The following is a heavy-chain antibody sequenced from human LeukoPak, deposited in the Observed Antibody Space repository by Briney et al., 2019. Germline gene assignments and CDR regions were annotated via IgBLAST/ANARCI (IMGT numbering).Heavy chain of an antibody. J-gene: IGHJ4*02. CDR2: ISSSSSYT. CDR1: GFTFSDHY. CDR3: ARDSGYSGYSDY. Sequence: GGSLRLSCAAAGFTFSDHYMSWIRQAPGKGLGWASYISSSSSYTDYADSVKGRFTISRDNAKNSLNLQMNSLRAEDTAVYYCARDSGYSGYSDYWGQGTLVTVSS. V-gene: IGHV3-11*05. D-gene: IGHD5-12*01.